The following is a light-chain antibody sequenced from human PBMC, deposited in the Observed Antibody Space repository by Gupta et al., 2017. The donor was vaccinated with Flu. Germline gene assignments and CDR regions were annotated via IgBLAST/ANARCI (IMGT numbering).Light chain of an antibody. Sequence: VLTQSPGTLSLSPGERATVSCRVSQSVSNSYLSGYQQKAGQAPRLLIFATSARAADIPARVRGSVSGTECTLTISRLEPEDVAVYTCQRSSGSSTWTFGQGTRVDLK. CDR2: ATS. V-gene: IGKV3-20*01. J-gene: IGKJ1*01. CDR1: QSVSNSY. CDR3: QRSSGSSTWT.